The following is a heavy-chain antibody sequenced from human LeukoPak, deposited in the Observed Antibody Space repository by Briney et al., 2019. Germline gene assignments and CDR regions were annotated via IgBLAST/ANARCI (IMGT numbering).Heavy chain of an antibody. Sequence: GGSLRLSCGASGFTFKNYWMHWVRQAPGKGVVWVAGIKGDGTTTNYVDSVRGRFTISRDNAKNTLYLQMNSLRAEDTAVYYCASDQAREYSSYDPFDYWGQGTLVTVSS. D-gene: IGHD5-12*01. CDR2: IKGDGTTT. V-gene: IGHV3-74*01. CDR3: ASDQAREYSSYDPFDY. CDR1: GFTFKNYW. J-gene: IGHJ4*02.